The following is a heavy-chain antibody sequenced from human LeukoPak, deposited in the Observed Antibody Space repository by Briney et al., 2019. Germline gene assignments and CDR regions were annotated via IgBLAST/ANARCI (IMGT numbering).Heavy chain of an antibody. CDR3: VGDAGYPSAIKPFVY. CDR2: KSYGSKRRN. J-gene: IGHJ4*02. V-gene: IGHV6-1*01. CDR1: GDTGSSNSAT. D-gene: IGHD6-25*01. Sequence: SQTLSLTCAISGDTGSSNSATGDWIRQTPSRGLGLLRRKSYGSKRRNNLSVAGKGRITTNPYTTKNQLSLQRHSQTPEYTAVYFCVGDAGYPSAIKPFVYWGQGTLVTVSS.